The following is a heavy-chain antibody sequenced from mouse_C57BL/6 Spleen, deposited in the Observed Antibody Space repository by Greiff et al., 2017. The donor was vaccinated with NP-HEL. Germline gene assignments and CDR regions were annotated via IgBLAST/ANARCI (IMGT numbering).Heavy chain of an antibody. J-gene: IGHJ3*01. Sequence: VQLKQSGAELVRPGASVKLSCTASGFNIKDYYMHWVKQRPAQGLEWIGRIDPEDGDTEYAPKFQGKATMTADTSSTTAYLQLSSLTSEDTAVYSCTASWGWFAYWGQGTLVTVSA. CDR3: TASWGWFAY. D-gene: IGHD4-1*01. CDR2: IDPEDGDT. CDR1: GFNIKDYY. V-gene: IGHV14-1*01.